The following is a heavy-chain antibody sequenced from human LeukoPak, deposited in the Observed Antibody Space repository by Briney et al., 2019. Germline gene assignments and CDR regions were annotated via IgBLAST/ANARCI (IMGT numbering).Heavy chain of an antibody. CDR3: ARLKFYDSTGYSPGYYMDV. CDR2: IYGSGIT. V-gene: IGHV4-4*07. CDR1: GGSIITNY. J-gene: IGHJ6*03. Sequence: SETLSLTCTVSGGSIITNYWSWIRQSAGTGLEWIGRIYGSGITDYNPSLKSRVTMSLDTSRKQFSLRLTSVTAADTAVYYCARLKFYDSTGYSPGYYMDVWGKGTTVSVFS. D-gene: IGHD3-22*01.